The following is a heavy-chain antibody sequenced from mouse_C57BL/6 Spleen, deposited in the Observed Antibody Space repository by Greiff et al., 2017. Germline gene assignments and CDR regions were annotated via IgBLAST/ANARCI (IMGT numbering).Heavy chain of an antibody. Sequence: QVQLQQPGAELVMPGASVKLSCKASGYTFTSYWMHWVKQRPGQGLEWIGELDPSDSYTNYNQKIKGKSPLTVDKASSTAYMQLSSLTSEDSAVYYGARIGSTTADAMDYWGQGTSVTVSS. V-gene: IGHV1-69*01. J-gene: IGHJ4*01. D-gene: IGHD1-2*01. CDR1: GYTFTSYW. CDR2: LDPSDSYT. CDR3: ARIGSTTADAMDY.